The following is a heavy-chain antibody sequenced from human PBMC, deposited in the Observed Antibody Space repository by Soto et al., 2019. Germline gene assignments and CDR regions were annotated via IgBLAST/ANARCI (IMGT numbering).Heavy chain of an antibody. CDR1: GGSISSYY. CDR3: ARGSWYDILTGRPYYYYYYGMDV. CDR2: IYYSGST. Sequence: SETLSLTCTVSGGSISSYYWSWIRQPPGKGLEWIGYIYYSGSTNYNPSLKSRVTISVDTSKNQFSLKLSSVTAADTAVYYCARGSWYDILTGRPYYYYYYGMDVWGQGTTVT. D-gene: IGHD3-9*01. J-gene: IGHJ6*02. V-gene: IGHV4-59*01.